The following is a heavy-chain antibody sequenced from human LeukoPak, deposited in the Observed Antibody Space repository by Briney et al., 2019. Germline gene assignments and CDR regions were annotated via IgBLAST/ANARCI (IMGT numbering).Heavy chain of an antibody. CDR2: ISYNGDNQ. Sequence: GGSLSLSCAASGFIFSNYAIHWVRQAPGKGLEWVTSISYNGDNQHYADPVKGRFTISRDNSKNTVYLQIDALRTEDSAVYYCVKVYPTLTTSSVLGSWGQGTLVTVSS. CDR3: VKVYPTLTTSSVLGS. J-gene: IGHJ4*03. V-gene: IGHV3-30*18. D-gene: IGHD4-17*01. CDR1: GFIFSNYA.